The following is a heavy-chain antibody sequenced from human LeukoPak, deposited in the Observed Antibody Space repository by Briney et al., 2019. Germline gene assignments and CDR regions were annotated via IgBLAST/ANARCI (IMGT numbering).Heavy chain of an antibody. CDR1: GYTFTSYG. CDR2: INPNSGGT. D-gene: IGHD1-26*01. J-gene: IGHJ4*02. V-gene: IGHV1-2*02. Sequence: ASVKVSCKASGYTFTSYGISWVRQAPGQGLEWMGWINPNSGGTNYAQKFQGRVTMTRDTSISTAYMELSRLRSDDTAVYYCARAGGSYYNYFDYWGQGTLVTVSS. CDR3: ARAGGSYYNYFDY.